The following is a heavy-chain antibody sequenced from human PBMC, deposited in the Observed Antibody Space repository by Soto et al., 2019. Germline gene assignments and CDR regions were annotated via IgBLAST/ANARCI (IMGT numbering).Heavy chain of an antibody. J-gene: IGHJ6*02. D-gene: IGHD3-3*01. CDR1: GCIFIGSA. Sequence: LRXSFASSGCIFIGSAMHWVRQASGKGLEWVGRIGRKAKNYATEYGASVEGRFTISRDDSKNTTFLLMNSLKSEDAAVYYCARAHYDFWSGYRYLYGMDVWGQGTTVTVSS. V-gene: IGHV3-73*01. CDR2: IGRKAKNYAT. CDR3: ARAHYDFWSGYRYLYGMDV.